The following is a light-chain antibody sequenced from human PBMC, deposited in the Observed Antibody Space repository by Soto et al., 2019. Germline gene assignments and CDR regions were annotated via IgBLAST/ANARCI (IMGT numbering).Light chain of an antibody. CDR2: GAS. J-gene: IGKJ2*01. CDR3: QQYYYRPPYT. CDR1: QTVSTN. V-gene: IGKV3-15*01. Sequence: EIVMTQSPATLAASPGERVTLSCRASQTVSTNFAWYQQKRGQAPRLLIYGASTRATDFPARFSGSGSGTEFTLTISSLQSEDFGVYYCQQYYYRPPYTFGQGTKLEIK.